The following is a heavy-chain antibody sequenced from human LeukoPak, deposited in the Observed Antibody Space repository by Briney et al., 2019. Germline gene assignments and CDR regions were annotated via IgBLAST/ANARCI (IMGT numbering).Heavy chain of an antibody. V-gene: IGHV4-59*01. CDR3: ARAGTWAFHY. J-gene: IGHJ4*02. CDR1: GGSFSGYY. D-gene: IGHD1-14*01. Sequence: PSETLSLTCAVYGGSFSGYYWSWIRQPPGKGLEWIGYIYYTGSTNYNPSLKSRVTMSVDTSKNQFSLNLRSVTAADTAVYYCARAGTWAFHYWGQGTLVTVSS. CDR2: IYYTGST.